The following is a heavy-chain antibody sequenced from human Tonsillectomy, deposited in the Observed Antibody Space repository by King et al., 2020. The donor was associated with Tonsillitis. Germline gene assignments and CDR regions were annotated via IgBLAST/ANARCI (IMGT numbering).Heavy chain of an antibody. CDR1: GFTFDDYA. J-gene: IGHJ6*03. CDR3: AKDTGSMYYYYYMDV. D-gene: IGHD3-10*01. CDR2: ISWNGGSI. Sequence: VQLVESGGGLVQPGRSLRLSCAASGFTFDDYAMHWVRQAPGKGLEWVSGISWNGGSIGYADSVKGRFTISRDNAKNSLYLQMNSLRAEDTALYYCAKDTGSMYYYYYMDVWGKGTTVTVSS. V-gene: IGHV3-9*01.